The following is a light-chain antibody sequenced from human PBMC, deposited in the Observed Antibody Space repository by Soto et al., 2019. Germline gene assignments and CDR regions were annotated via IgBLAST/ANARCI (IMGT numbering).Light chain of an antibody. CDR2: GAS. CDR1: QSVSSSY. Sequence: EIVLTQSPGTLSLSPGERATLSCRASQSVSSSYLAWYQQKPGQAPRLLINGASSRATGIPDRFSGSGSGTDFTLTISRLEPEDFAVYDCQQYGTSPPTTLGQGTRLAI. CDR3: QQYGTSPPTT. J-gene: IGKJ5*01. V-gene: IGKV3-20*01.